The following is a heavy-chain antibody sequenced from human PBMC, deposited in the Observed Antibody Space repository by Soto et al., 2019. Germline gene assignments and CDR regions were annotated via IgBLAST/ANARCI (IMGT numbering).Heavy chain of an antibody. J-gene: IGHJ4*02. CDR2: VSASGLNT. D-gene: IGHD4-17*01. CDR1: GFTFSTYA. V-gene: IGHV3-23*01. CDR3: AKTQLSVTTLDY. Sequence: PGGSLRLSCAASGFTFSTYAMAWVRQAPGKGLEWVSGVSASGLNTDYADSVKGRFTISRDNSKNTLYLQMNSLRAEDTAVYYCAKTQLSVTTLDYWGQGTLVTVSS.